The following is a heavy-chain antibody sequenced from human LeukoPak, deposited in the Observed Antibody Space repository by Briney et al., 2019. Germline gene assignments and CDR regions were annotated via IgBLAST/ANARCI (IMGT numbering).Heavy chain of an antibody. CDR2: INHVGST. D-gene: IGHD3-3*01. J-gene: IGHJ4*02. CDR1: GGSFSGYY. CDR3: ATAPLRSRLYYDY. V-gene: IGHV4-34*01. Sequence: SETLSLTCAAFGGSFSGYYHTWIRQPPGKGLEWIGEINHVGSTKYNPSLRSRVTISVDTSKNQFSLKLTSVTAADTAMYYCATAPLRSRLYYDYWGQGTLVTVSS.